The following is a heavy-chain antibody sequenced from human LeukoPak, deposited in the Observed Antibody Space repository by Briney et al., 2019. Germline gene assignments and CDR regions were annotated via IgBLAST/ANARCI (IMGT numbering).Heavy chain of an antibody. Sequence: ASVKVSCKASGYTFTGYYMHWVRQAPGQGLEWMGRINPNSGGTNYAQKFQGRVTMTRDTSISTAYMELSRLRSDDTAVYYCAREYYDFWRSYYYMDVWGKGTTVTVSS. CDR1: GYTFTGYY. V-gene: IGHV1-2*06. J-gene: IGHJ6*03. D-gene: IGHD3-3*01. CDR2: INPNSGGT. CDR3: AREYYDFWRSYYYMDV.